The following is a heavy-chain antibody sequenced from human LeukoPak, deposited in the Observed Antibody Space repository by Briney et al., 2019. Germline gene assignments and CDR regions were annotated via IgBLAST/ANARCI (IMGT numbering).Heavy chain of an antibody. D-gene: IGHD1-26*01. CDR3: AKVLVGPTYYFDY. V-gene: IGHV3-23*01. J-gene: IGHJ4*02. CDR1: GFTFSSYA. CDR2: ISGSGGST. Sequence: PGGSLRLSCAASGFTFSSYAMSRVRQAPGKGLEWVSAISGSGGSTYYADSVKGRFTISRDNSKNTLYLQMNSLRAEDTAIYYCAKVLVGPTYYFDYWGQGTLVTVSS.